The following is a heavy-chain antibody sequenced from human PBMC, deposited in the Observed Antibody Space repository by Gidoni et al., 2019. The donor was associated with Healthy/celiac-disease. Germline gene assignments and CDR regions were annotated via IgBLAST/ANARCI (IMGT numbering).Heavy chain of an antibody. CDR2: ISAYNGNT. Sequence: QVQLVPSGAEVKKPGASVKVSCKASGYTFTSYGISWVRQAPGQGLEWMGWISAYNGNTNYAQKLQGRVTMTTDTSTSTAYMELRSLRADDTAVYYWARKYGSGSYLQYYYYYMDVWGKGTTVTVSS. V-gene: IGHV1-18*01. D-gene: IGHD3-10*01. CDR1: GYTFTSYG. J-gene: IGHJ6*03. CDR3: ARKYGSGSYLQYYYYYMDV.